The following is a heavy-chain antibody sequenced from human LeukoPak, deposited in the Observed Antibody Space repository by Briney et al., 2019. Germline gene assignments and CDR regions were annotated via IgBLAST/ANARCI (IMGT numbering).Heavy chain of an antibody. D-gene: IGHD3-22*01. CDR2: FDPEDGET. V-gene: IGHV1-24*01. CDR3: ATGYYDSSGYYYFDY. Sequence: ASVKVSCEVSGYTLTELSMHWVRQAPGKGLEWMGGFDPEDGETIYAQKFQGRVTMTEDTSTDTAYMELSSLRSEDTAVYYCATGYYDSSGYYYFDYWGQGTLVTVSS. CDR1: GYTLTELS. J-gene: IGHJ4*02.